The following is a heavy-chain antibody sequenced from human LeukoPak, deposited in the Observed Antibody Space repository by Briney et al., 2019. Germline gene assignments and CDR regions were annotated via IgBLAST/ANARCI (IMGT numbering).Heavy chain of an antibody. J-gene: IGHJ4*02. CDR3: ARSASGWGFDD. CDR1: GSSFTTYR. V-gene: IGHV5-51*01. CDR2: IYPGDSDT. D-gene: IGHD6-19*01. Sequence: PGESLKISCKASGSSFTTYRIGWVRPMSGKGLEWMGIIYPGDSDTRYSPSFQGEVTISADKSISTAYLQWSSLKASDSAMYYCARSASGWGFDDWGQGTLVTVSS.